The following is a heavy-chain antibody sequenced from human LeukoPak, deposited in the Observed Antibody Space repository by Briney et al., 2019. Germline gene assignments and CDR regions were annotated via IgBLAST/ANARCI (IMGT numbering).Heavy chain of an antibody. CDR1: GYSFANYW. V-gene: IGHV5-51*01. CDR2: IY. D-gene: IGHD4-17*01. CDR3: VRVNPYGDYDDY. J-gene: IGHJ4*02. Sequence: GESLKISCKASGYSFANYWIGWVRQMPGKGLEWMGIIYSPSFQGQVTISADKSISTAYLQWSSLKASDTAMYYCVRVNPYGDYDDYWGQGTLVTVSS.